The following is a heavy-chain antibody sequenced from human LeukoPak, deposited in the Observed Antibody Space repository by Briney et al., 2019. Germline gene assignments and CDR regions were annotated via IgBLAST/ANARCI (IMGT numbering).Heavy chain of an antibody. V-gene: IGHV3-53*01. CDR3: ARTNTVYGDFDY. CDR2: IFPDGRT. D-gene: IGHD2/OR15-2a*01. Sequence: GGSLRLSCAASGLTVTDTYSSWSRRAPEKGLEWVPVIFPDGRTYHADSVKGRFTISRDRPKNTLLLQMNSLRADDTALYHCARTNTVYGDFDYWGQGILVTVSS. CDR1: GLTVTDTY. J-gene: IGHJ4*02.